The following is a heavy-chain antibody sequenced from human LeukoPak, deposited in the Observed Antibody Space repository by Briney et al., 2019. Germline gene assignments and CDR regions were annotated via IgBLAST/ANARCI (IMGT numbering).Heavy chain of an antibody. Sequence: SQTLSLTCAISGDSVSSNSAAWNWIRQSPSRGLEWLGRTYYRSKWYNDYAVSVKSRITINPDTSKNQFSLQLNSVTPEDTAVYYCARGLGDVLLWFGESKMDVWGRGTTVTVSS. J-gene: IGHJ6*02. V-gene: IGHV6-1*01. CDR1: GDSVSSNSAA. CDR2: TYYRSKWYN. D-gene: IGHD3-10*01. CDR3: ARGLGDVLLWFGESKMDV.